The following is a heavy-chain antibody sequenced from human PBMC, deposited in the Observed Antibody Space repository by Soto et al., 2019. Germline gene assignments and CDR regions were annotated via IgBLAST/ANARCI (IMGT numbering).Heavy chain of an antibody. D-gene: IGHD6-19*01. CDR1: GYTFTSYA. J-gene: IGHJ4*02. CDR3: TRGSAASSGWYLMDY. V-gene: IGHV1-3*01. Sequence: GASVKVSCKASGYTFTSYAIHWVRQAPGQRLEWMGWINAGNGDTKYSRTFQGRVTITRETSANTAYMELSSLRSEDTAVYYCTRGSAASSGWYLMDYWGQGTLVTVSS. CDR2: INAGNGDT.